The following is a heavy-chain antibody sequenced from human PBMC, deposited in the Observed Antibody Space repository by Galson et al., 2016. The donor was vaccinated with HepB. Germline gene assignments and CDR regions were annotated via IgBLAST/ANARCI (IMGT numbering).Heavy chain of an antibody. CDR3: ARGNGWAIRSWRSPTPYYFDL. V-gene: IGHV3-11*01. D-gene: IGHD3-16*01. Sequence: SLRLSCAASDFTFKNFYMTWIRQAPGKGLGWISYISGTGGTKYYADSVRGRFTISRDNAEKSLYLQIVSLRGEDTAIYYCARGNGWAIRSWRSPTPYYFDLWGQGALVTVSS. J-gene: IGHJ4*02. CDR2: ISGTGGTK. CDR1: DFTFKNFY.